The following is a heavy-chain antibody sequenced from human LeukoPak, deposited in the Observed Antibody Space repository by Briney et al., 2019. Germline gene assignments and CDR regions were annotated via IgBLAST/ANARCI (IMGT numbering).Heavy chain of an antibody. CDR1: GGSIRSYY. J-gene: IGHJ2*01. CDR3: ARVYYSNSYDYWYFDL. Sequence: TSETLSLTCTVSGGSIRSYYWSWLRQPPGKGLEWIAYIYYSGSTNYNPSLKSRVTISVDTSKNQFSLKLSSVTAADTAVYYCARVYYSNSYDYWYFDLWGRGTLVTVSS. V-gene: IGHV4-59*01. CDR2: IYYSGST. D-gene: IGHD6-13*01.